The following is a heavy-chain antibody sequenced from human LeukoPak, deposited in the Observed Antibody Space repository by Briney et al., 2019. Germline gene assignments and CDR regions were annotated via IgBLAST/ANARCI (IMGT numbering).Heavy chain of an antibody. CDR1: GFSFNTYA. Sequence: GGSLRLSCAASGFSFNTYAMSWVRQAPGKGLEWVSSFSGSGGNTYYADSVKGRFTISRDNSKNTLYLQMNSLIAEDTAVYYCAKSGYNRFDYWAREPGSPSPQ. D-gene: IGHD5-24*01. J-gene: IGHJ4*02. CDR2: FSGSGGNT. V-gene: IGHV3-23*01. CDR3: AKSGYNRFDY.